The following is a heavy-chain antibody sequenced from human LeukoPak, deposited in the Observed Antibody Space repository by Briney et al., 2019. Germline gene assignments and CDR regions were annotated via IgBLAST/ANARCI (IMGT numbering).Heavy chain of an antibody. CDR3: TRGLWRGYSGYDVDY. CDR2: IKQDGSQK. D-gene: IGHD5-12*01. J-gene: IGHJ4*02. CDR1: GFTFSSYW. Sequence: PGGSLRLSCAASGFTFSSYWMSWVRQAPGKGLEWVANIKQDGSQKYYVDSVKGRFTISRDNAKNSLFLQMNSLRAEDAAVYYCTRGLWRGYSGYDVDYWGQGTLVTVSS. V-gene: IGHV3-7*01.